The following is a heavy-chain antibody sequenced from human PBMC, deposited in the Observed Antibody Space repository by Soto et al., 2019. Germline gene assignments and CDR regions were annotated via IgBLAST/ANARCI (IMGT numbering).Heavy chain of an antibody. Sequence: ASVKVSCRASGGTFSSYAISWVRQAPGQGLEWMGGIIPIFGTANYAQKFQGRVTITADESTSTAYMELSSLRSEDKAVYYCAREVLEYFARIAGYYYYAMDVWGQGTTVTVSS. J-gene: IGHJ6*02. CDR2: IIPIFGTA. D-gene: IGHD3-9*01. V-gene: IGHV1-69*13. CDR3: AREVLEYFARIAGYYYYAMDV. CDR1: GGTFSSYA.